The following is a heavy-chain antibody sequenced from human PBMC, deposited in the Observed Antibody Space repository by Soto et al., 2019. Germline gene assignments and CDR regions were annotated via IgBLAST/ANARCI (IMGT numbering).Heavy chain of an antibody. CDR3: ARHDWAKPFDY. Sequence: QLQLQESGPGLVKPSETLSLTCTVSGGSISSSSYYWGWIRQPPGKGLEWIGSIYYSGSTYYNPSXTXXVTISVDTSKNQFSLKLSSVTAADTAVYYCARHDWAKPFDYWGQGTLVTVSS. J-gene: IGHJ4*02. CDR1: GGSISSSSYY. CDR2: IYYSGST. D-gene: IGHD3-9*01. V-gene: IGHV4-39*01.